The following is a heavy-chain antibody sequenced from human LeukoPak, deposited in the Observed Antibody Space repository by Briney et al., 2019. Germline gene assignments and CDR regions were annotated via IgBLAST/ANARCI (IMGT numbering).Heavy chain of an antibody. J-gene: IGHJ4*02. CDR2: ISADSATT. V-gene: IGHV3-23*01. D-gene: IGHD3-10*01. Sequence: GGSLRLSCAASGFNFGSYSMTWVRQAPGKGLEWVSVISADSATTFYADSVKGRFTISRDNAKNTLYLQMNSLRAEDTAVYYCAKPGYYGSGSPPTYWGQGTLVTVSS. CDR1: GFNFGSYS. CDR3: AKPGYYGSGSPPTY.